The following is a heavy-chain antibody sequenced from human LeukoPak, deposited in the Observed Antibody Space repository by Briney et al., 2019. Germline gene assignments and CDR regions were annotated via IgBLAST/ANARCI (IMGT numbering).Heavy chain of an antibody. V-gene: IGHV4-38-2*01. Sequence: SETLSLTCAVSAYSISSGYYWGWIRQPPGKGLEWIGSIYHSGSTHYNPSLKSRVTISLDTSKNQFSLKLSSVTAADTAVYYCARVGAGWSGTYYFDYWGQETLVTVSS. J-gene: IGHJ4*02. CDR1: AYSISSGYY. D-gene: IGHD3-3*01. CDR2: IYHSGST. CDR3: ARVGAGWSGTYYFDY.